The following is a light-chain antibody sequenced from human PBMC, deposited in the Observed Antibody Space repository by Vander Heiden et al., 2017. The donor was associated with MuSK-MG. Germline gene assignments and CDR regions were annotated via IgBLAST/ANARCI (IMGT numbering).Light chain of an antibody. CDR3: QQDNKWPKT. CDR1: QSVSSN. J-gene: IGKJ1*01. Sequence: EIVMTQSPATLSVSPGERATLSCRASQSVSSNLAWYQQIPGQAPRLLIYGASTRATGIPARISGSGSGTEYTLTISSLQSEDFAVYYCQQDNKWPKTFGQGTKVEIK. V-gene: IGKV3-15*01. CDR2: GAS.